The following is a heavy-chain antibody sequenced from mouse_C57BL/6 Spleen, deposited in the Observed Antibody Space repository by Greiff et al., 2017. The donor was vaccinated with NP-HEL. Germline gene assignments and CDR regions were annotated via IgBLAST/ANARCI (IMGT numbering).Heavy chain of an antibody. V-gene: IGHV1-72*01. D-gene: IGHD2-1*01. CDR3: ERSGNYGGWYFEV. CDR1: GYTFTSYW. CDR2: LDPNSGGT. J-gene: IGHJ1*03. Sequence: VKLQESGAELVKPGASVKLSCKASGYTFTSYWMHWVKQRPGRGLEWIGRLDPNSGGTKYNETFKSKATLTVDKPSSTAYMQLSSLTSEDSAVYDCERSGNYGGWYFEVWGTGTTVTVAS.